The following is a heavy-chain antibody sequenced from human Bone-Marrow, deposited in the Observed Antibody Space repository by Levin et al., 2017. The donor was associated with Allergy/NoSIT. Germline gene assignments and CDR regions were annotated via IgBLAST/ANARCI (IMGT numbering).Heavy chain of an antibody. CDR3: ARDPFAYNFGSGSYVDY. CDR1: GFAFSNYW. J-gene: IGHJ4*02. D-gene: IGHD3-10*01. V-gene: IGHV3-74*01. Sequence: GESLKISCAASGFAFSNYWMHWVRQAPGKGLVWVSRINRGGTSTTYADSVTGRFTISRDNAKNTLYLQMNSLRAEDTAVYYCARDPFAYNFGSGSYVDYWGQGTLVSVSS. CDR2: INRGGTST.